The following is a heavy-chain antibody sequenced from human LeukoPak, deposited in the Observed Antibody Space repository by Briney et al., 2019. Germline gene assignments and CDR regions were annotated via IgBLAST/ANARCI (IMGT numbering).Heavy chain of an antibody. CDR3: ARSDIVVVPAAPGRAFDI. D-gene: IGHD2-2*01. V-gene: IGHV1-69*05. CDR2: IIPIFGTA. Sequence: SVKVSCKASGGTFSSYAISWVRQAPGQGLEWMGGIIPIFGTANYAQKFQGRVTITTDESTSTAYMELSSLRSEDTAVYYCARSDIVVVPAAPGRAFDIWGQGTMVTVSS. CDR1: GGTFSSYA. J-gene: IGHJ3*02.